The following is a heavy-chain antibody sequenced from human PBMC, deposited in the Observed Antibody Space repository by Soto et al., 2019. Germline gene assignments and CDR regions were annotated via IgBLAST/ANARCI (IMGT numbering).Heavy chain of an antibody. D-gene: IGHD3-10*01. Sequence: GGSLRLSCAASGFTCSSYAMHWVRQAPGKGLEWVAVISYDGSNKYYADSVKGRFTISRDNSKNTLYLQMNSLRAEDTAVYYCAKAFHGSGSFYRPLDYWGQGTLVTVSS. CDR3: AKAFHGSGSFYRPLDY. V-gene: IGHV3-30-3*01. CDR2: ISYDGSNK. CDR1: GFTCSSYA. J-gene: IGHJ4*02.